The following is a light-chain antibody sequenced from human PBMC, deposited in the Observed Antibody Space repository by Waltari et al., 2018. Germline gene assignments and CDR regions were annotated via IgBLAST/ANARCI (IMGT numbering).Light chain of an antibody. V-gene: IGLV2-14*03. CDR3: SSNTDNTV. Sequence: QSALTQPASVSGSPGQSITISCTGISSDVVVYNYVSWYQQHPGKAPQLIIHDVFKRPLGVSDRFSGSKAGNTASLTISALQAEDEAHYYCSSNTDNTVFGGGTKLTVL. J-gene: IGLJ2*01. CDR1: SSDVVVYNY. CDR2: DVF.